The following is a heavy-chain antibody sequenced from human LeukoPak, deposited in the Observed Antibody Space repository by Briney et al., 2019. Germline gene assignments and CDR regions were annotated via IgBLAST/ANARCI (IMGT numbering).Heavy chain of an antibody. V-gene: IGHV1-69*04. Sequence: SVKVSCKASGGTFSSYAISWVRQAPGQGLEWMGRIIPILGIANYAQKFQGRVETTADKSTSTAYMELSSLRSEDTAVYYCAAYGGNSGGIDYWGQGTLVTVSS. CDR1: GGTFSSYA. D-gene: IGHD4-23*01. CDR3: AAYGGNSGGIDY. CDR2: IIPILGIA. J-gene: IGHJ4*02.